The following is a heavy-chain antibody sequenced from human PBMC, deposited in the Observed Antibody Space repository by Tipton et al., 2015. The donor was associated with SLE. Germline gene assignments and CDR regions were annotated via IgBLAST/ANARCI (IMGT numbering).Heavy chain of an antibody. CDR1: GYTFTSFW. D-gene: IGHD6-19*01. V-gene: IGHV5-51*01. J-gene: IGHJ6*02. CDR3: ARQAPVVGVVAGTPTYYGMDV. Sequence: QLVQSGAEVKKPGESLKISCKGAGYTFTSFWIAWVRQMPGKGLEWMGSIYPGDSESRYSPSFQGQVTISADKSISTAYLQWSSLKASDTAMYYCARQAPVVGVVAGTPTYYGMDVWGQGTTVTVSS. CDR2: IYPGDSES.